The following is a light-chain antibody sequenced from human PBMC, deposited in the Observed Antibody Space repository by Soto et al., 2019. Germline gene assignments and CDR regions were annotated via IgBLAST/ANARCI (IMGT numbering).Light chain of an antibody. Sequence: EIVLTQSPGTLSLSPGERATISCRASQTFSSGFLAWYQQKPGQAPRLLIYGASTRATDIPDRFSGSGSGTDFTLTITRLEPDDFAVYDCHQYGSSPDTFGHGTKVDI. CDR2: GAS. V-gene: IGKV3-20*01. CDR1: QTFSSGF. J-gene: IGKJ1*01. CDR3: HQYGSSPDT.